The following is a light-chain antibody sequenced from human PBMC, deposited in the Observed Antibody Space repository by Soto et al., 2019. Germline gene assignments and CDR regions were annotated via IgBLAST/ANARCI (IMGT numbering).Light chain of an antibody. J-gene: IGLJ1*01. CDR2: DFN. CDR3: SSYTSSSTLSTSG. V-gene: IGLV2-14*03. CDR1: SSDVGGYNC. Sequence: QSALTQPPSVSGSPGQSITISCTRTSSDVGGYNCVSWSQHHPAKAPKLKIYDFNTPPSGVYTRFSGSKSGNTASLIISALQAEDATDYYCSSYTSSSTLSTSGFGTGTTVTV.